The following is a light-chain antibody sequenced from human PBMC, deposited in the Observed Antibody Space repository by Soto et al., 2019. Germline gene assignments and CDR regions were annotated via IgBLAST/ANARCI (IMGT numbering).Light chain of an antibody. J-gene: IGKJ1*01. CDR2: AAS. CDR3: QHSYTNPWV. CDR1: QTIRDY. V-gene: IGKV1-39*01. Sequence: DIHMTQSPSTLSAFVGDRVSITCRAGQTIRDYVNWYQQKPGKAPKVLIYAASTLQSGVPSRFSGSGSGAEFTLTISSLQPEDFATYYCQHSYTNPWVFGQGTKVDI.